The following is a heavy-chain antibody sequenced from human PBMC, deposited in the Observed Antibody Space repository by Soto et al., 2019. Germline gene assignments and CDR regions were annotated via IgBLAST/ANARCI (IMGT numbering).Heavy chain of an antibody. V-gene: IGHV4-4*07. D-gene: IGHD3-22*01. J-gene: IGHJ5*02. CDR3: AGDLDSCGFSPDWFDP. CDR2: IYTGGSI. Sequence: QVQLQESGPGLVKPSETLSLTCTVSGGSLSNYYWSWIRQPTGKGLEWIGRIYTGGSINYNPSLKSRVTMLVETSKQQFSLETTSGTAADTAVYYCAGDLDSCGFSPDWFDPWGQGTLVTVSS. CDR1: GGSLSNYY.